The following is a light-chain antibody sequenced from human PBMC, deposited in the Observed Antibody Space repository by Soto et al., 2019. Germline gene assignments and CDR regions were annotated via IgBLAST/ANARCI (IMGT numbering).Light chain of an antibody. Sequence: DIVLTQSPATLSSFPGDRVTLSCRASQYINTRLAWYQHRPGQAPRLLTYQTSIRAAGIPARFSASGTGTDFTLTISDVQPEDFAVYYCHQRQSWPRTFGQGTKV. CDR2: QTS. V-gene: IGKV3-11*01. J-gene: IGKJ1*01. CDR3: HQRQSWPRT. CDR1: QYINTR.